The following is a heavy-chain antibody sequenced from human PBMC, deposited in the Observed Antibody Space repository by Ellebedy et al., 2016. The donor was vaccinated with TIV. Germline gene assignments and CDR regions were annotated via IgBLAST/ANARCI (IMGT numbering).Heavy chain of an antibody. J-gene: IGHJ4*02. CDR2: IYPGDSET. D-gene: IGHD5-12*01. CDR1: GYRFTDHW. Sequence: GESLKISCKGSGYRFTDHWIGWVRQMPGKGLEWMGIIYPGDSETRYSPSFQGQVTISADNSISTAYLQWSSLKASDSAMYYCAKPQGVGSGFDPLAIDYWGQGTLVTVSS. V-gene: IGHV5-51*01. CDR3: AKPQGVGSGFDPLAIDY.